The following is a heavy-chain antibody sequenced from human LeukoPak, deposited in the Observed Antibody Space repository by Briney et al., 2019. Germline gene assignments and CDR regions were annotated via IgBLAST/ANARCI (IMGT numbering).Heavy chain of an antibody. V-gene: IGHV3-30*03. CDR2: ISYDGSNK. Sequence: PGRSLRLSCAASGFIFSSYGMHWVRQAPGKGLEWVAVISYDGSNKYYADSVKGRFTISRDNSKNTLYLQMNSLRAEDTAVYYCARDYYDSSGALADAFDIWGQGTMVTVSS. D-gene: IGHD3-22*01. CDR1: GFIFSSYG. J-gene: IGHJ3*02. CDR3: ARDYYDSSGALADAFDI.